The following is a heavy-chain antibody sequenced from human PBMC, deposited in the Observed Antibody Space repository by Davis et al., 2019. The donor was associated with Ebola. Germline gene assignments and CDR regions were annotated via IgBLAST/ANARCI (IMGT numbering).Heavy chain of an antibody. V-gene: IGHV3-30-3*01. D-gene: IGHD6-19*01. J-gene: IGHJ4*02. CDR1: GFTFRSYA. CDR2: ISYDGSNK. CDR3: ASDKIAVAGLFDY. Sequence: GESLKISCAASGFTFRSYAMSWVRQAPGKGLEWVAVISYDGSNKYYADSVKGRFTISRDNSKNTLYLQMNSLRAEDTAVYYCASDKIAVAGLFDYWGQGTLVTVSS.